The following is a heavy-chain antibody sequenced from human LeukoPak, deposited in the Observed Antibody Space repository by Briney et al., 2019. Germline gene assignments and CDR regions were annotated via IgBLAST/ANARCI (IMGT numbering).Heavy chain of an antibody. CDR1: GFTFSSYW. J-gene: IGHJ4*02. Sequence: PGGSLRLSCAASGFTFSSYWMTWVRQAPGKGLEWVANIKQDASEKYYVDSVKGRFTISRDNAKNSLYLQMNSLRAEDTAVYYCARELITMVRGVINGDFDYWGQGTLVTVSS. V-gene: IGHV3-7*01. CDR3: ARELITMVRGVINGDFDY. D-gene: IGHD3-10*01. CDR2: IKQDASEK.